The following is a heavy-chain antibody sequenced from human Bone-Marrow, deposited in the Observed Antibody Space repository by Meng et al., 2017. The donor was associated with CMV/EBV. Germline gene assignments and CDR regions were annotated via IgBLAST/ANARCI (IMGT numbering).Heavy chain of an antibody. CDR2: ISSSSSTI. CDR1: GFTFSSYW. D-gene: IGHD3-3*01. V-gene: IGHV3-48*04. CDR3: ARNYDFWSGIFDY. J-gene: IGHJ4*02. Sequence: GESLKISCAASGFTFSSYWMSWVRQAPGKGLEWVSYISSSSSTIYYADSVKGRFTISRDNAKNSLYLQMNSLRAEDTAVYYCARNYDFWSGIFDYWGQGTLVTVSS.